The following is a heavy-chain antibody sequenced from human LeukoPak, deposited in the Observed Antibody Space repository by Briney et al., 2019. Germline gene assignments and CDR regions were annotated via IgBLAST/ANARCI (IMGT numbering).Heavy chain of an antibody. CDR1: GYTFTGYY. CDR2: INSDSGFT. D-gene: IGHD3-9*01. V-gene: IGHV1-2*02. Sequence: GASVTVSCKASGYTFTGYYMNWVRQAPGQGLEWMGWINSDSGFTKYAQKLQGRVTMTRDTSITTVYMDLSRLTSDDTAVYYCARNFDMQGFDRWGQGTVVTVSS. CDR3: ARNFDMQGFDR. J-gene: IGHJ5*02.